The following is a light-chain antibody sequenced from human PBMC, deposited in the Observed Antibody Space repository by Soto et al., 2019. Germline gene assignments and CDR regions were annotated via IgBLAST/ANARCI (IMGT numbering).Light chain of an antibody. CDR3: QQYGSSLPWT. J-gene: IGKJ1*01. CDR2: GAS. Sequence: EIVLTQSSGTLSLSPGERATLSCRASQSVSSSYLAWYQQKPGQAPRLLIYGASSRVTGIPDRFSGSGSGTDSTLTISRLEPEDFAVYYCQQYGSSLPWTFGQGTNVDIK. CDR1: QSVSSSY. V-gene: IGKV3-20*01.